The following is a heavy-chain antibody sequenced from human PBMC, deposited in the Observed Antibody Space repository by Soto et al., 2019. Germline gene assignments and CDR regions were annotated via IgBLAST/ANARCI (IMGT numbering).Heavy chain of an antibody. D-gene: IGHD4-4*01. CDR3: ARTLDTVTDYYYGMDV. CDR2: IYPGDSDT. CDR1: GYSFTSYW. Sequence: GESLKISCKGSGYSFTSYWIGWVRQMPGKGLEWMGIIYPGDSDTRYSPSFQGQVTISADKSISTAYLQWSSLKASDTATYYCARTLDTVTDYYYGMDVWGQGTTVTVSS. J-gene: IGHJ6*02. V-gene: IGHV5-51*01.